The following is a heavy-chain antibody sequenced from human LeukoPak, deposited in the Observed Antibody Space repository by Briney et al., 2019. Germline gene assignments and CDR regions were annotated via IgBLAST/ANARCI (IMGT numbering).Heavy chain of an antibody. Sequence: PGGSLRLSCAASGFTFSSYATSWVRQAPGKGLEWVSAIRGSGGSTTYADAVKGRFTISRDDSKNTVYLQMNSLRADDTAVYYCAKDHTSLGGLDYWGQGTLVTVSS. J-gene: IGHJ4*02. D-gene: IGHD2-2*01. V-gene: IGHV3-23*01. CDR3: AKDHTSLGGLDY. CDR2: IRGSGGST. CDR1: GFTFSSYA.